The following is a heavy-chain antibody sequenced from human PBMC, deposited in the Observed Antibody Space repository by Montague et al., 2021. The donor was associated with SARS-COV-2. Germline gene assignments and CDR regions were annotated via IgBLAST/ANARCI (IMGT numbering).Heavy chain of an antibody. CDR2: IRSDGSHI. J-gene: IGHJ4*02. CDR3: ARESDWKFDFDF. CDR1: GFSFSSSV. D-gene: IGHD1-1*01. Sequence: SLRLSCAASGFSFSSSVTHWVRQAPGKGLEWVTVIRSDGSHISYVDSVRGRFTVSRDNSNNILYLQMNSLKVDDTAVNYCARESDWKFDFDFWGQGTLVTVSS. V-gene: IGHV3-33*01.